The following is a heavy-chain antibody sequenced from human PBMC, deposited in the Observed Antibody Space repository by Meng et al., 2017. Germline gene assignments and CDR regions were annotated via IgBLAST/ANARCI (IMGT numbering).Heavy chain of an antibody. D-gene: IGHD6-25*01. CDR3: ARDRSSSAIIPIGY. Sequence: QVERVEAGGGLVKPGGSLRLSCAASGFTFSDYYMSWIRQAPGKGLEWVSYISSSGSTIYYADSVKGRFTISRDNAKNSLYLQMNSLRAEDTAVYYCARDRSSSAIIPIGYWGQGTLVTVSS. V-gene: IGHV3-11*01. CDR2: ISSSGSTI. J-gene: IGHJ4*02. CDR1: GFTFSDYY.